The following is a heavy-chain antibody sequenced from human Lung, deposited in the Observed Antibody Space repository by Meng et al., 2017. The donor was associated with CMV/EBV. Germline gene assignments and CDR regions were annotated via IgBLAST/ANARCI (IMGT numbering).Heavy chain of an antibody. D-gene: IGHD3-10*01. J-gene: IGHJ4*02. CDR1: GYTFTGHGYY. CDR2: INPNSGDT. Sequence: ASXXVSCKASGYTFTGHGYYVHWVRQAPGQGLEWMGWINPNSGDTKYAQKFQDRVRMTRDTSISTAYMELGSLRSDDTAVYYCAREEVVRGVTSTAKTEVWGQGXLVTDSS. V-gene: IGHV1-2*02. CDR3: AREEVVRGVTSTAKTEV.